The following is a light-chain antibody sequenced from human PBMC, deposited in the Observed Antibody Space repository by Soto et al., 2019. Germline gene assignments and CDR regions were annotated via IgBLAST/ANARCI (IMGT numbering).Light chain of an antibody. J-gene: IGLJ1*01. V-gene: IGLV2-8*01. CDR2: EVS. CDR1: SSDVGGYNY. Sequence: QSALTQPPSASGSPGQSVTISCTGTSSDVGGYNYVSWYQQHPGKAPKLMIYEVSKRPSGVPDRFSGSKSGNTASLTVSGLQAEDEADYCCSSYAGSNNFRYVFGTGTKVTVL. CDR3: SSYAGSNNFRYV.